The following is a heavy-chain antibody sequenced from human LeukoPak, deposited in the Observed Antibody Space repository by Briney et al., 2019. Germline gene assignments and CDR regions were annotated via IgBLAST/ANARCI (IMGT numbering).Heavy chain of an antibody. CDR1: GFTFSNHW. CDR3: ARGGSDTAMAHDY. V-gene: IGHV3-74*01. J-gene: IGHJ4*02. D-gene: IGHD5-18*01. Sequence: GGSLRLSCAASGFTFSNHWMHWFRQAPGKGLMWVSRINRDGSRTDYADSVKGRFTISRDDAKNTLYLQVSSLRAEDTAVYFCARGGSDTAMAHDYWGQGTLVTVSS. CDR2: INRDGSRT.